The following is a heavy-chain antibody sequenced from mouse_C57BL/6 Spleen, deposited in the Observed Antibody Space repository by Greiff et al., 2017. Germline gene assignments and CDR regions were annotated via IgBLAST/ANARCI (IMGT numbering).Heavy chain of an antibody. CDR3: TTVVAPGAMDY. Sequence: VQLVESGPELVKPGASVKISCKASGYTFTDYYINWVKQRPGQGLEWIGWIFPGSGSTYYNEKFKGRATFTVYQSSSTAYMLLSSLTSEDSAVYFCTTVVAPGAMDYWGQGTSVTVSS. CDR2: IFPGSGST. J-gene: IGHJ4*01. D-gene: IGHD1-1*01. V-gene: IGHV1-75*01. CDR1: GYTFTDYY.